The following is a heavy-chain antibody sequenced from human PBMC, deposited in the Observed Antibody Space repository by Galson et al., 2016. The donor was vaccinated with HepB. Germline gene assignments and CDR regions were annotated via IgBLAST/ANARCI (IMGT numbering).Heavy chain of an antibody. J-gene: IGHJ4*02. CDR2: IYHSGSA. Sequence: TLSLTCAVSGGSISGGNFSWNWIRQSPGKGLQWIGYIYHSGSAYYNPSLKSRLTMSVDRSKNQFSLKLTSVTAADTAVYFCARGMAETGVTWVFDLGGQGAPVSVSS. D-gene: IGHD2-21*02. CDR3: ARGMAETGVTWVFDL. V-gene: IGHV4-30-2*06. CDR1: GGSISGGNFS.